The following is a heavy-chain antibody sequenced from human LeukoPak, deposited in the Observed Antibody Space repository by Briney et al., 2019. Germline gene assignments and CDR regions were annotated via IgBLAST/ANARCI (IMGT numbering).Heavy chain of an antibody. CDR3: ARDRPHNWFDP. CDR1: GFTFSRYW. J-gene: IGHJ5*02. CDR2: IDNDGNSP. V-gene: IGHV3-74*01. Sequence: PGGSPRLSCAASGFTFSRYWMHWVRQAPGKGLVWVSRIDNDGNSPTYADSVKGRFTISRDNAKNTLYLQMNNLRAEDTAIYYCARDRPHNWFDPWGQGTLVSVSS.